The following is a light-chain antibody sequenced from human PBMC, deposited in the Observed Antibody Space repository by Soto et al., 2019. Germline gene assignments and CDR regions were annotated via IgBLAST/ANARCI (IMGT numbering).Light chain of an antibody. CDR3: QQSYSTPGT. V-gene: IGKV1-39*01. CDR2: GAS. Sequence: DIQMTQSPSSLSASVGDRVTITCRASQSISSYLNWYQQKPGKAPKLLIYGASSSQSGVPSRFSGSGSGTDFTLTISSLQPEDFATYYCQQSYSTPGTFGQGTRLDIK. CDR1: QSISSY. J-gene: IGKJ5*01.